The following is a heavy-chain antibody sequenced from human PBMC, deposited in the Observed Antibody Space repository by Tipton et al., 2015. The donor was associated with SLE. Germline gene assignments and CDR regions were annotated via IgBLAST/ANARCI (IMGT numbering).Heavy chain of an antibody. CDR3: AREGTDSSGYSSNWFDP. Sequence: LRLSCTVSGGSISSGDYYWSWIRQSPGKGLEWIGYIYYSGGPYYNPSLQSRVTISVDTSKNQFSLKLSSVTAADTAVYYCAREGTDSSGYSSNWFDPWGQGTLVTVSS. CDR2: IYYSGGP. D-gene: IGHD3-22*01. V-gene: IGHV4-30-4*01. J-gene: IGHJ5*02. CDR1: GGSISSGDYY.